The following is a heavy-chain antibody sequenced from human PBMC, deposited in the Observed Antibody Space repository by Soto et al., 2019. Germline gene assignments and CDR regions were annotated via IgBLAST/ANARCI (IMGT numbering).Heavy chain of an antibody. CDR2: IYYSGST. CDR3: ARDVGRSPLYYYYGMDV. Sequence: SETLSLTCTVSGGSISSGGYCWSWIRQHPGKGLEWIGYIYYSGSTYYNPSLKSRVTISVDTSKNQFSLKLSSVTAADTAVYYCARDVGRSPLYYYYGMDVWGQGTTVTVSS. CDR1: GGSISSGGYC. J-gene: IGHJ6*02. V-gene: IGHV4-31*03. D-gene: IGHD2-15*01.